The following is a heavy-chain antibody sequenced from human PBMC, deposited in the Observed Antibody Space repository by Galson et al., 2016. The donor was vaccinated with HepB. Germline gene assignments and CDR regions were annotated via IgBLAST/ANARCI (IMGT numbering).Heavy chain of an antibody. D-gene: IGHD3-3*01. Sequence: ETLSLTCNVSGGSMTSGSYYWGWIRQPPGKGLEWIANIYSSGSTYYSPSLRSRVTISADTSKNQFSLKLTSVTAADTAVYYCVADFWSGYSQGEIWGQGTLVTVSS. CDR3: VADFWSGYSQGEI. J-gene: IGHJ4*02. V-gene: IGHV4-39*07. CDR1: GGSMTSGSYY. CDR2: IYSSGST.